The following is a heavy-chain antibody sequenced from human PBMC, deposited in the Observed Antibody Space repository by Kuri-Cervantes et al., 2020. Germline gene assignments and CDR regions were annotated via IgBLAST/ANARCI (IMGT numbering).Heavy chain of an antibody. CDR1: GFTFSSYS. J-gene: IGHJ4*02. CDR2: ISSSSSYI. CDR3: ARFGYSGYDLDY. D-gene: IGHD5-12*01. V-gene: IGHV3-21*06. Sequence: GESLKISWAASGFTFSSYSMNWVRQAPGKGLEWVSSISSSSSYIYYADSVKGRFTISRDNSKNSLYLQMNSLRAEDTAVYYCARFGYSGYDLDYWGQGTLVTVSS.